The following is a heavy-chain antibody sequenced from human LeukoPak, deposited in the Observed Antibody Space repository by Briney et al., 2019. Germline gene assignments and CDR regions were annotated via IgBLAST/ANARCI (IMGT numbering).Heavy chain of an antibody. CDR3: ARDGPTGP. J-gene: IGHJ4*02. Sequence: KPSETLSLTCTVSGGSISCYYWSWIRQSPGKGLEWIGYIHYSGSTNYNPSLKSRVTMSVDTSKNQYSLKVTSVTAADTAVYYCARDGPTGPWGQGTQVTVSS. V-gene: IGHV4-59*01. CDR1: GGSISCYY. D-gene: IGHD1-26*01. CDR2: IHYSGST.